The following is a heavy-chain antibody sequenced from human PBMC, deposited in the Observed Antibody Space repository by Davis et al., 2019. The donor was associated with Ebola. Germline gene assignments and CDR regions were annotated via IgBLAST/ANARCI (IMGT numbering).Heavy chain of an antibody. J-gene: IGHJ6*02. V-gene: IGHV1-69*04. CDR2: ISAIVGIA. Sequence: AASVKVSCKASGGTFSSDGISSVRQAPGQGLEWMGRISAIVGIANYAPKFQGRVTITADKSTSTANMEVNSLRSEDTAVYYCARGGTWNLDYGLDVWCQGTTVTVSS. CDR3: ARGGTWNLDYGLDV. CDR1: GGTFSSDG. D-gene: IGHD1-1*01.